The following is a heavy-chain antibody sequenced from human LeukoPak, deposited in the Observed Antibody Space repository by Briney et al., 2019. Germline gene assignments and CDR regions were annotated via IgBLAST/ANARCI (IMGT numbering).Heavy chain of an antibody. V-gene: IGHV3-43*01. Sequence: PGGSLRLSCAASGFTFDDYTMHWVRQAPGKGLEWVSLISWDGGSTYYADSVKGRFTISRDNSKNSLYLQMNSLRTEDTALYYCAKDISDGGLYYFDYWGQGTLVTVST. D-gene: IGHD2-15*01. J-gene: IGHJ4*02. CDR2: ISWDGGST. CDR1: GFTFDDYT. CDR3: AKDISDGGLYYFDY.